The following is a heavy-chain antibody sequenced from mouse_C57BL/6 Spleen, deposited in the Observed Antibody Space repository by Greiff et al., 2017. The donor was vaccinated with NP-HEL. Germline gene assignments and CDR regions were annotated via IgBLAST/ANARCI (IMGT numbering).Heavy chain of an antibody. J-gene: IGHJ2*01. CDR1: GFTFSNYW. V-gene: IGHV6-6*02. CDR3: CILL. CDR2: IRLKSDDYVT. Sequence: EVQVVESGGGLVQPGGSMKLSCVASGFTFSNYWMNWARQSPEKGLEWVAEIRLKSDDYVTHYAESVKGRFTISRDDSKSSVYLKMNNLRAEDIGIYYCCILLWGQGTTLTVSS.